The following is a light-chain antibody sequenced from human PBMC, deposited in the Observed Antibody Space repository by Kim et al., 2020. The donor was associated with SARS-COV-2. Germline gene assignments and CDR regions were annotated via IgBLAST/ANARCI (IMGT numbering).Light chain of an antibody. V-gene: IGKV1-39*01. Sequence: DIQMTQSPSTLSASVGDRVNITCRASQSISSWLAWYQQKPGKAPKLLIYTASSLQSGVPSRFTGSGSETDFTLTISSLQPEDFATYYCQQTYSASRTFGQGTKVDIK. J-gene: IGKJ1*01. CDR1: QSISSW. CDR3: QQTYSASRT. CDR2: TAS.